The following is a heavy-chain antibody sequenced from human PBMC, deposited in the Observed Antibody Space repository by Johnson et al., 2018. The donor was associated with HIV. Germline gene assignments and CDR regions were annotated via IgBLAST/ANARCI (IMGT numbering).Heavy chain of an antibody. J-gene: IGHJ3*01. V-gene: IGHV3-30*03. CDR2: ISFDGNLK. Sequence: QVQLVESGGGVVQPGKSLTLSCVASGLSFSNFGIHWVRQAPGKGPEWVAVISFDGNLKKYEDSVKGRFTISRDNSKNTLYLQMSSLRQDDTAVYSCYCTEHFGAGSESKGTVDAWGQGTMVTVSS. CDR3: YCTEHFGAGSESKGTVDA. CDR1: GLSFSNFG. D-gene: IGHD3-10*01.